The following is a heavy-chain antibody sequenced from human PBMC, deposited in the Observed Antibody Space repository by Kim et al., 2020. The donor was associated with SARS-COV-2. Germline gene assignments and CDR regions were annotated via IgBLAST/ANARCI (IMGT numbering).Heavy chain of an antibody. Sequence: SETLSLTCAVYGGSFSGYYWSWIRQPPGKGLEWIGEINHSGSTNYNPSLKSRVTISVDTSKNQFSLKLSSVTAADTAVYYCARGRTKIVGAQGYGMDVWGQGTTVTVSS. J-gene: IGHJ6*02. V-gene: IGHV4-34*01. D-gene: IGHD1-26*01. CDR2: INHSGST. CDR3: ARGRTKIVGAQGYGMDV. CDR1: GGSFSGYY.